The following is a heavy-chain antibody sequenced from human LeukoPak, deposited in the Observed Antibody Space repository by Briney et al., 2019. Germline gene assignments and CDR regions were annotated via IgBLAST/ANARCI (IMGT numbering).Heavy chain of an antibody. CDR1: GGSISSYY. D-gene: IGHD6-19*01. CDR2: IYTSGGT. V-gene: IGHV4-4*07. J-gene: IGHJ4*02. Sequence: SETLSLTCTVSGGSISSYYWTWIRQPAGKGLEWIGRIYTSGGTNYNPSLKSRVTMSVDTSTNQFSLKLSSVTAADTAMYYCARAAEYSSGWYLFDFWGQGILVTVSA. CDR3: ARAAEYSSGWYLFDF.